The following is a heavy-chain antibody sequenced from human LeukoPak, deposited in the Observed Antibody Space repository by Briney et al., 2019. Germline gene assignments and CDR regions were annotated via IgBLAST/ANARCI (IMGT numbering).Heavy chain of an antibody. V-gene: IGHV4-59*06. Sequence: PSETLSLTCAVYGGSFSGYYWSWIRQPPGKGLEWIGYIYYSGSTYYNPSLKSRVTISVDTSKNQFSLKLSSVTAADTAVYYCARWPNYKHGDYDEVTFDYWGQGTLVTVSS. J-gene: IGHJ4*02. D-gene: IGHD4-17*01. CDR3: ARWPNYKHGDYDEVTFDY. CDR1: GGSFSGYY. CDR2: IYYSGST.